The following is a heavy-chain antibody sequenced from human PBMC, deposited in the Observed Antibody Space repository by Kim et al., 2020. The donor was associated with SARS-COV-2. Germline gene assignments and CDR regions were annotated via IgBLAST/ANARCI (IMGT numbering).Heavy chain of an antibody. CDR1: GFTFSSYE. Sequence: GGSLRLSCAASGFTFSSYEMNWVRQAPGKGLEWVSYISSSGSTIYYADSVKGRFTISRDNAKNSLYPQMNSLRAEDTAVYYCARDLVFTSGSYPGRWGQGTLVTVSS. CDR3: ARDLVFTSGSYPGR. D-gene: IGHD1-26*01. V-gene: IGHV3-48*03. J-gene: IGHJ4*02. CDR2: ISSSGSTI.